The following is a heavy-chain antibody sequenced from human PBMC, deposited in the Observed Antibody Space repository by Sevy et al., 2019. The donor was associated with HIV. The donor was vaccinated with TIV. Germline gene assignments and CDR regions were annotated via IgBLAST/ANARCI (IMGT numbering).Heavy chain of an antibody. CDR3: ARGDSSGYFDY. CDR2: IDSGGST. D-gene: IGHD3-22*01. CDR1: GFNVSSNY. Sequence: GGSLRLSCAAPGFNVSSNYTTWVRQAPGKGLEWVSGIDSGGSTYYADSVKGRFTVSRDNPRNTLYLQMNSLRVEDTAVYYCARGDSSGYFDYWGQGTLVTVSS. J-gene: IGHJ4*02. V-gene: IGHV3-53*01.